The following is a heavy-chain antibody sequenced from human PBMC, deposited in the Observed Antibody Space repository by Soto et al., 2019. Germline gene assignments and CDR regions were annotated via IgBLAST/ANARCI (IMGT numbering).Heavy chain of an antibody. Sequence: PGGSLRLSCAASGFTFSSYAMHWVRQAPGKGLEWVAVISYDGSNKYYADSVKGRFAISRDNSKNTLYLQMNSLRAEDTAVYYCARDSQIAAAGYYYYYYGMDVWGQGTTVTVSS. CDR3: ARDSQIAAAGYYYYYYGMDV. V-gene: IGHV3-30*09. CDR2: ISYDGSNK. CDR1: GFTFSSYA. D-gene: IGHD6-13*01. J-gene: IGHJ6*02.